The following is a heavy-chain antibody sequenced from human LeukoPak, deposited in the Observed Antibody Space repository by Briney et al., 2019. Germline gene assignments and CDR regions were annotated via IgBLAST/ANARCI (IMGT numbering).Heavy chain of an antibody. Sequence: GGSLRLSCAASGFTFSSYAMSWVRQASGEGLEWVSAISGSGGTTYYPNSVKGRFTISRDNSKNTLYLQMNSLRAEDTAVYYCAKDSQVISTYYFDYWGQGTLVTVSS. CDR2: ISGSGGTT. CDR1: GFTFSSYA. CDR3: AKDSQVISTYYFDY. J-gene: IGHJ4*02. V-gene: IGHV3-23*01. D-gene: IGHD2-21*01.